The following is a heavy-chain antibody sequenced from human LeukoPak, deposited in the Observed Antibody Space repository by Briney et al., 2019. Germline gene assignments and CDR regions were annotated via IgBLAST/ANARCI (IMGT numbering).Heavy chain of an antibody. V-gene: IGHV3-21*01. J-gene: IGHJ4*02. CDR3: ARERGYSYGLVFDY. Sequence: GGSLRLSCAASGFTFSSYGMSWVRQAPGKGLEWVSSISSSSSYIYYADSVKGRFTISRDNAKNSLYLQMNSLRAEDTAVYYCARERGYSYGLVFDYWGQGTLVTVSS. CDR2: ISSSSSYI. CDR1: GFTFSSYG. D-gene: IGHD5-18*01.